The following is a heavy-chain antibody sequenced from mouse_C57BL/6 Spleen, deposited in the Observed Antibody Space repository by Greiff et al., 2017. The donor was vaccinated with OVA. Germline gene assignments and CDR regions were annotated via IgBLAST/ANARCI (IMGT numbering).Heavy chain of an antibody. D-gene: IGHD1-1*01. J-gene: IGHJ2*01. CDR2: IYPGSGST. CDR3: ALWSSYY. Sequence: QVQLQQSGPELVKPGASVKLSCKASGYTFTSYWITWVKQRPGQGLEWIGDIYPGSGSTNYNEKFKSKATLTVDTSSSTAYMQLSSLTSEDSAVYYCALWSSYYWGQGTTLTVSS. V-gene: IGHV1-55*01. CDR1: GYTFTSYW.